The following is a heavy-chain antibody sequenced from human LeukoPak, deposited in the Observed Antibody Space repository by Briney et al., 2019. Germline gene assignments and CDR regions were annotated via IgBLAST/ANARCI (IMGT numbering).Heavy chain of an antibody. CDR3: ARSGGYSNWFDP. J-gene: IGHJ5*02. D-gene: IGHD5-12*01. Sequence: ASVTVSCKSSGYTFTGYYMHWVRQAPGQGLEWMGWINPNSGGTNYAQKFQGSVTMTRDTSISTAYMELSRLRSDDTAVYYCARSGGYSNWFDPWGQGTLVTVSA. CDR1: GYTFTGYY. V-gene: IGHV1-2*02. CDR2: INPNSGGT.